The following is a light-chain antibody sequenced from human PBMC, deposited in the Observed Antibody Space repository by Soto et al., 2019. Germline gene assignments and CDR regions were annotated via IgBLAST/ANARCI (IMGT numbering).Light chain of an antibody. J-gene: IGKJ1*01. Sequence: EIVLTQSPGTLSLSPGETATLACRASQSVSSTYLAWYQHKLGQAPRLLIYGASSKASGIPDRFSGSGSGTDFTLTVGRLEPEDFAVYYCQQYGNSPRSFGQGTRWKSN. CDR1: QSVSSTY. CDR2: GAS. CDR3: QQYGNSPRS. V-gene: IGKV3-20*01.